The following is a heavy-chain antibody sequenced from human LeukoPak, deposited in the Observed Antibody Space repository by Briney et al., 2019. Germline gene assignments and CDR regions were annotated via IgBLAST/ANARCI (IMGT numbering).Heavy chain of an antibody. D-gene: IGHD4-11*01. V-gene: IGHV3-7*05. CDR2: IKQDGSEK. Sequence: GGSLRLSCAASGFTFRSYWMSWVRQAPGKGLEWVANIKQDGSEKYYVDSVKGRFTISRDNAKNSLYLQMNSLRAEDTALYYCARAHSARPGPADIWGQGTMVTVSS. CDR3: ARAHSARPGPADI. J-gene: IGHJ3*02. CDR1: GFTFRSYW.